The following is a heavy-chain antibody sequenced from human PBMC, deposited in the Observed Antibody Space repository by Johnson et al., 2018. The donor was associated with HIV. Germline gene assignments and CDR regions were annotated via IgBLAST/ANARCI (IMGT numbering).Heavy chain of an antibody. CDR3: AREGHYDSRLGAFDI. D-gene: IGHD3-22*01. CDR2: INWNGDST. Sequence: VQLVESGGGVVRPGGSLRLSCAASGFTFNEYGMSWVRQVSGKGLEWVSAINWNGDSTSYADSVKDRFTIPSDNAKNSLYLQMNSLRAEDTAFYYCAREGHYDSRLGAFDIWGQGTMVTVSS. J-gene: IGHJ3*02. CDR1: GFTFNEYG. V-gene: IGHV3-20*04.